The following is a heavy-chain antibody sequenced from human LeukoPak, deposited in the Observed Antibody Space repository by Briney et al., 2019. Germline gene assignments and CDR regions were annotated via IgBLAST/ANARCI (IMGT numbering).Heavy chain of an antibody. V-gene: IGHV3-49*04. Sequence: PGGSLRLSCTTSGFTFGGHTMHWVRQAPGKGLEWVGFIEASSHGGTTEYAASVKGRFTISRDDSKSIAHLQMNSLKTEDTAVYYCTRDPGDNDSCYYLDYWGQGTLVTVSS. D-gene: IGHD2-2*01. CDR2: IEASSHGGTT. CDR3: TRDPGDNDSCYYLDY. J-gene: IGHJ4*02. CDR1: GFTFGGHT.